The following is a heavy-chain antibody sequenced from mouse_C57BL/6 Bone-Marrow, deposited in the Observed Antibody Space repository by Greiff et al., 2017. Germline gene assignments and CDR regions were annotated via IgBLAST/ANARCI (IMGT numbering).Heavy chain of an antibody. CDR3: ARQRAY. Sequence: VQLKQSGPVLVKPGASVKMSCKASGYTFTDYYMNWVQQSHGKSLEWIGVINPYNGGTSYNQKFKGKATLTVDKSSSTAYMELNSLTSEDSAVYYCARQRAYWGQGTLVTVSA. V-gene: IGHV1-19*01. J-gene: IGHJ3*01. CDR1: GYTFTDYY. CDR2: INPYNGGT.